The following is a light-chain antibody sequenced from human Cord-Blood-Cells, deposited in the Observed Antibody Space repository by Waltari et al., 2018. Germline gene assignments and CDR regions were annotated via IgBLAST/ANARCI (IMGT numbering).Light chain of an antibody. CDR2: GAS. CDR3: QQYGSSST. J-gene: IGKJ3*01. V-gene: IGKV3-20*01. CDR1: QSVSSSY. Sequence: EIVLTQSPGTLSSSPGERAALSCRDSQSVSSSYLAWYQQKPGQAPRLLIYGASSRATGIPDSFSGSGSGTDFTLTISRLEPEDFAVYYCQQYGSSSTFGPGTKVDIK.